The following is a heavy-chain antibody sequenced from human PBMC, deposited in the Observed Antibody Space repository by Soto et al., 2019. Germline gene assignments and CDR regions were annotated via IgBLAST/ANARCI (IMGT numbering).Heavy chain of an antibody. D-gene: IGHD6-13*01. V-gene: IGHV4-39*01. Sequence: QLQLQESGPGLVKPSETLSLTCNVSGGSISSSRSYWAWFRQPPGKELEWIANIFYAGNTYYNPSLKSRVTVSVDTSKNQFALKLDSVTAADTAVYYCARQAAAPGIDLWFDPWGQGTLVPVSS. J-gene: IGHJ5*02. CDR2: IFYAGNT. CDR1: GGSISSSRSY. CDR3: ARQAAAPGIDLWFDP.